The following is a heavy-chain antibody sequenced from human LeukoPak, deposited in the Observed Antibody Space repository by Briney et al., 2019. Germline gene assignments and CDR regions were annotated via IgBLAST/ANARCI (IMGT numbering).Heavy chain of an antibody. CDR3: ARSGSGNYISY. CDR2: ISSSSNYI. J-gene: IGHJ4*02. D-gene: IGHD3-10*01. Sequence: PGGSLRLSCAASGFTFSNYSMNWVRQAPGKGLEWVSSISSSSNYIYYADSVKGRFTISRDNAKNSLYLQMNSLRAEDTSVYYCARSGSGNYISYWGQGTLVTVSS. CDR1: GFTFSNYS. V-gene: IGHV3-21*01.